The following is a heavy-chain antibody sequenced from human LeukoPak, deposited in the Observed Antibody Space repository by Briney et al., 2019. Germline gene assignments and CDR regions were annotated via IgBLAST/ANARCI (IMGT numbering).Heavy chain of an antibody. D-gene: IGHD1-26*01. Sequence: GLLKLPFPPPGFTFITYPMNWVRQAPGKRLEWVPVISGGGGAIFCGDSVKGGFTIFRDNCGDTMYLQMSSMRAEDTAVYYCGKYVQTLVGANDYWGRGNLVTVSS. CDR2: ISGGGGAI. CDR1: GFTFITYP. CDR3: GKYVQTLVGANDY. V-gene: IGHV3-23*01. J-gene: IGHJ4*02.